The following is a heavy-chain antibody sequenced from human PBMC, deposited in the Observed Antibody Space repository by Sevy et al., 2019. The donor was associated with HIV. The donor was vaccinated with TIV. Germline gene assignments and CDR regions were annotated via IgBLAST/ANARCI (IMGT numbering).Heavy chain of an antibody. J-gene: IGHJ4*02. V-gene: IGHV3-11*06. CDR1: GFTFSAYY. D-gene: IGHD4-17*01. Sequence: GGSLRLSCAASGFTFSAYYMTWIRQAPGKGLEWVSYISGAGTYTNYVESVKGRFTISRDNSKNSLYLQMNSLRAVDTAVYFCARSRSNYGDYYFDYWGQGILVTVSS. CDR3: ARSRSNYGDYYFDY. CDR2: ISGAGTYT.